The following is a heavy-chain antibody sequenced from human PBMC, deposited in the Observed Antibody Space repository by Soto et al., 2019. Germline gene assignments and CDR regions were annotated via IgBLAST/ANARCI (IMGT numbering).Heavy chain of an antibody. CDR3: ARFDYYDSSGYLDFGPK. D-gene: IGHD3-22*01. V-gene: IGHV4-30-2*01. CDR2: IFHSGST. J-gene: IGHJ4*02. CDR1: GGSISSGGYS. Sequence: SETLSLTCAVSGGSISSGGYSWSWLRQPPGKGLEWIGYIFHSGSTYYNPSLKSRVTISVDGSKNHFSLELSSVTAADTAVYYCARFDYYDSSGYLDFGPKWGQGTLVTVSS.